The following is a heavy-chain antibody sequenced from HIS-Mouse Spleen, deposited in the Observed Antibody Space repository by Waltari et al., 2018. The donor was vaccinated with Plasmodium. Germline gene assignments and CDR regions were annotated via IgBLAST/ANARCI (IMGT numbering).Heavy chain of an antibody. CDR3: AKVIAARDY. CDR1: GFTFSSYA. V-gene: IGHV3-23*01. J-gene: IGHJ4*02. D-gene: IGHD6-25*01. Sequence: EVQLLESGGGLVQPGGSLRLSCAASGFTFSSYAMSWVRQAPGKGREWCSAISVSGGSTYSADSVKGRFTISRDNSKNTLYLQMNSLRAEDTAVYYCAKVIAARDYWGQGTLVTVSS. CDR2: ISVSGGST.